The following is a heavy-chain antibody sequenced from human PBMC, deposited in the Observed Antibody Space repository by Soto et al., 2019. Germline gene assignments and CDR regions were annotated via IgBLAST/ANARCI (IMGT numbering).Heavy chain of an antibody. D-gene: IGHD3-3*01. V-gene: IGHV3-30*18. J-gene: IGHJ5*02. CDR1: GFTFSSYG. Sequence: QVQLVESGGGVVQPGRSLRLSCAASGFTFSSYGMHWVRQAPGKGLEWVAVISYDGSNKYYADSVKGRFTISRDNSKNTLYLQMNSLRAEDTAVYYCAKDRGDFRSNNWFDPWGQGTLVTVSS. CDR3: AKDRGDFRSNNWFDP. CDR2: ISYDGSNK.